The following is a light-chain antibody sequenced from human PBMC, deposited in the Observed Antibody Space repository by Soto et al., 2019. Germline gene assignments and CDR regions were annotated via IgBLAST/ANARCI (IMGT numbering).Light chain of an antibody. CDR3: RSYAGTVV. Sequence: QSALTQPRSVSGSPGQSVTISCTGTSSDVGGYNYVSWYQQHPGKAPRLMNYDVSKRPSGVPDRFSGSKSGNTASLTISGLQAADEADYYCRSYAGTVVSGGGTKLTVL. J-gene: IGLJ2*01. V-gene: IGLV2-11*01. CDR2: DVS. CDR1: SSDVGGYNY.